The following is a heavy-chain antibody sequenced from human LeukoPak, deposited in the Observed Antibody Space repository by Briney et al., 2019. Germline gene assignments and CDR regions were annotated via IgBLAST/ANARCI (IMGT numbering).Heavy chain of an antibody. V-gene: IGHV3-15*04. CDR2: IASAAHGGTT. Sequence: GGSLRLSCAASGFTFSYVWMSWVGQAPGKGLEWVGRIASAAHGGTTDYAAPVKGRFTISRDDSKNTLYLQMNSLKTDDTAVYFCSEGLDYWGQGTLVTVSS. CDR3: SEGLDY. J-gene: IGHJ4*02. CDR1: GFTFSYVW.